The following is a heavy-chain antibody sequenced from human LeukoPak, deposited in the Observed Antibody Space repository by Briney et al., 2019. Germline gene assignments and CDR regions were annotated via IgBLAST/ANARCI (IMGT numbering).Heavy chain of an antibody. D-gene: IGHD6-6*01. CDR1: GGSISLSSYY. J-gene: IGHJ6*02. CDR2: IYYSGST. Sequence: SETLSLTCTVSGGSISLSSYYWGWIRQPPGQGLEWIGDIYYSGSTYYNPSLKSRVTISVDTSKNQFSLKLSSVTAADTAVYYCARQSRPGYYYYYGMDVWGQGTTVTVSS. CDR3: ARQSRPGYYYYYGMDV. V-gene: IGHV4-39*01.